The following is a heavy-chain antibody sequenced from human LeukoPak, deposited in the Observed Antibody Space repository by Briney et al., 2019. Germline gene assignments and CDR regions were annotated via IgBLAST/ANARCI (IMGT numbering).Heavy chain of an antibody. CDR1: GYTFTSYY. V-gene: IGHV1-2*05. CDR2: INSNSGDT. D-gene: IGHD1-26*01. Sequence: ASVKASCKASGYTFTSYYMHWVRQAPGQGLEWMGRINSNSGDTTYAQNFQGRVTMTRDTSISTAYMELRSLRSDDTGVYYCARDLSSTSNWEFDYWGQGTLVTVSS. J-gene: IGHJ4*02. CDR3: ARDLSSTSNWEFDY.